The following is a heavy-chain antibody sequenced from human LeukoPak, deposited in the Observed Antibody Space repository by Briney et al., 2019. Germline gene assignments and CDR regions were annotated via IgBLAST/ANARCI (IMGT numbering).Heavy chain of an antibody. J-gene: IGHJ5*01. CDR2: RHDSGSS. Sequence: KSSETLSLTCTVSGGSISSYYWSWIRQPPGKGLEWIGHRHDSGSSNYNPSLKSRVTISIDTSKNQFSLKLNSVTAADTADYYCARAPVVRGVFGWFDFWGQGVLVTVSS. D-gene: IGHD3-10*01. V-gene: IGHV4-59*01. CDR1: GGSISSYY. CDR3: ARAPVVRGVFGWFDF.